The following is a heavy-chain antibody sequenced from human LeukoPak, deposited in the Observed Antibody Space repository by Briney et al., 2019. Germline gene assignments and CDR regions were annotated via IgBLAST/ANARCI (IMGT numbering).Heavy chain of an antibody. CDR1: GFTVSSNY. Sequence: GGSLRLSCAASGFTVSSNYMSWVRQAPGQGLEWVSVIYSGGSTYYADSVKGRFTISRDNSKNTLYLQMSSLRAEGTAVYYCARVRYSSGWYFDYWGQGTLVTVSS. V-gene: IGHV3-53*01. D-gene: IGHD6-19*01. CDR3: ARVRYSSGWYFDY. CDR2: IYSGGST. J-gene: IGHJ4*02.